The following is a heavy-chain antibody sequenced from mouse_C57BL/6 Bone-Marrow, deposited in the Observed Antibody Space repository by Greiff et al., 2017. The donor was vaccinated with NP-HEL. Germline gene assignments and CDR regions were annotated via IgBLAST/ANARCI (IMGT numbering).Heavy chain of an antibody. Sequence: EVQLQQSGAELVRPGASVKLSCTVSGFNIKDDYMHWVKQRPEQGLEWIGWIDPENGDTESASEFQGKATITADTSSNTAYRQLSSLTSEDTAVYYCTTGGSSPYAMDYWGQGTSVTGSS. D-gene: IGHD1-1*01. CDR1: GFNIKDDY. CDR3: TTGGSSPYAMDY. CDR2: IDPENGDT. V-gene: IGHV14-4*01. J-gene: IGHJ4*01.